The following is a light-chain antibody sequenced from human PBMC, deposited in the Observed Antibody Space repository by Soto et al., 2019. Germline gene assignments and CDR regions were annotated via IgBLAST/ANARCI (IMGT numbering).Light chain of an antibody. CDR3: QSYDSSRYV. V-gene: IGLV1-40*01. J-gene: IGLJ1*01. CDR1: SSNIGAGYD. CDR2: GNS. Sequence: QSVLTQPPSVSGAPGQRVTISCTGSSSNIGAGYDVHWYQQLPGTAPKLLIYGNSNRPSGVPDRFSGSKSGTSASLAITGLQAEDEADYYCQSYDSSRYVFGTGNKLTVL.